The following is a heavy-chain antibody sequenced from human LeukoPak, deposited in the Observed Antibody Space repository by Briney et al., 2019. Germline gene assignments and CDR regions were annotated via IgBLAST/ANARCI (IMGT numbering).Heavy chain of an antibody. CDR3: ARDSCSSGSCPFGY. Sequence: GGSLRLYCAASGFTFSDYYMSWIRQAPGEGLEWVSYISSSGSNIYYADSVKGRFTISRDNAKNSLYLQMNSLRAEDTAVYYCARDSCSSGSCPFGYWGQGTLVTVSS. J-gene: IGHJ4*02. D-gene: IGHD2-15*01. V-gene: IGHV3-11*01. CDR2: ISSSGSNI. CDR1: GFTFSDYY.